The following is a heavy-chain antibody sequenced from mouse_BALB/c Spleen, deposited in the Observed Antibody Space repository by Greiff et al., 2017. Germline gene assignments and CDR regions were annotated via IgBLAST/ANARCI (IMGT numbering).Heavy chain of an antibody. D-gene: IGHD4-1*01. V-gene: IGHV1-69*02. CDR2: IYPSDSYT. Sequence: QVHVKQPGAELVRPGASVKLSCKASGYTFTSYWINWVKQRPGQGLEWIGNIYPSDSYTNYNQKFKDKATLTVDKSSSTAYMQLSSPTSEDSAVYYCTRWDSWYFDVWGAGTTVTVSS. CDR3: TRWDSWYFDV. J-gene: IGHJ1*01. CDR1: GYTFTSYW.